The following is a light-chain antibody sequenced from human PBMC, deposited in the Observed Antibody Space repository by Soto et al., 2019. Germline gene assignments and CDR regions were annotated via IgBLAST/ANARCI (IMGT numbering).Light chain of an antibody. J-gene: IGLJ2*01. CDR1: SSNIGAGYD. Sequence: QSVLTQPPSVSGAPGQRVTISCTGSSSNIGAGYDVHWYQQLPGTAPKLLIYGNSNRPSGVPDRFSGSKSGTSASLAITGLQAEDEAYYYCQSYDSSLSGVVFCGGTKVTVL. CDR2: GNS. CDR3: QSYDSSLSGVV. V-gene: IGLV1-40*01.